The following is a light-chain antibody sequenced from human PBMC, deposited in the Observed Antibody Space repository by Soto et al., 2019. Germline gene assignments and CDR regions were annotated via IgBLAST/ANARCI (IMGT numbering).Light chain of an antibody. CDR3: QQYGSSPFT. CDR2: GAS. V-gene: IGKV3-20*01. Sequence: PGERATLSCRASQSVSSSYLAWYQQKPGQAPRLLIYGASSRATGIPDRFSGGGSGTDFTLTISRLEPEDFAVYYCQQYGSSPFTFGPGTKVDIK. CDR1: QSVSSSY. J-gene: IGKJ3*01.